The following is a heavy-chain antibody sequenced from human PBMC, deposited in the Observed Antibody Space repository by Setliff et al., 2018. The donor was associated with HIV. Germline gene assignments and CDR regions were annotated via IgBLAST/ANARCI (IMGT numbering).Heavy chain of an antibody. V-gene: IGHV1-46*01. CDR3: ARASYSGSYYREFDY. CDR1: GYTFTSYY. D-gene: IGHD5-12*01. CDR2: INPSGVDT. Sequence: ASVMVSCKASGYTFTSYYMHWVRQAPRHGMEWMGIINPSGVDTKYAQKCQDRVTITTDTSTSTVYMELSSLRSEDTAMYYCARASYSGSYYREFDYWGQGTLVTVSS. J-gene: IGHJ4*02.